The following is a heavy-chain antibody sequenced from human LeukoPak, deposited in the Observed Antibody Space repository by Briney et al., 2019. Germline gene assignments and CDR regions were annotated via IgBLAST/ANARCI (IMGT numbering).Heavy chain of an antibody. J-gene: IGHJ4*02. CDR2: INPNSGGT. Sequence: ASVKVSCKASGYTFTGYYMHWVRQAPGQGLEWMGWINPNSGGTNYAQKFQGWVTMTRDTSISTAYMELSRLRSDDTAVYYCAREVGYCSSTSCYYFDYWGQGTLVTVSS. CDR1: GYTFTGYY. V-gene: IGHV1-2*04. CDR3: AREVGYCSSTSCYYFDY. D-gene: IGHD2-2*01.